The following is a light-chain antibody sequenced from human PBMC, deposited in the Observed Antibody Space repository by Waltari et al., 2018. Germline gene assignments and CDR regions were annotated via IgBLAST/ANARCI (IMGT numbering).Light chain of an antibody. CDR3: MQGIHLIS. V-gene: IGKV2-29*02. CDR2: EVS. CDR1: KSLLHTDGKMY. J-gene: IGKJ5*01. Sequence: IVMTQTPLSLSPTPGQSASISCKSSKSLLHTDGKMYLHWYLQKPGQRPLLLMYEVSRRTTGAPGRFSGSSSGTDFTLTIRREEADDAGIYYCMQGIHLISFGQGTRLEIK.